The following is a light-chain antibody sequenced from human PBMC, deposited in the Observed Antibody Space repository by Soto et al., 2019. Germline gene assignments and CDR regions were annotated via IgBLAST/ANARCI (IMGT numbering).Light chain of an antibody. CDR3: QQSYSTPGFT. CDR2: AAS. J-gene: IGKJ3*01. CDR1: QSISSY. Sequence: DIQMTQSPSSLSASVGDRVTITCRASQSISSYLNWYQQKPGKAPKLLIYAASSLQSGVPSRFSGSGSGTTFALTISSLQPEEFATYYCQQSYSTPGFTFGPWTKVDIK. V-gene: IGKV1-39*01.